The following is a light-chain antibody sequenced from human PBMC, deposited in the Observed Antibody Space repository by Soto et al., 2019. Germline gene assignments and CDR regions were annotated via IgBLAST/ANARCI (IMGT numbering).Light chain of an antibody. CDR1: NIGSKS. CDR2: YDS. Sequence: SYELTQPPSVSVAPGKTARITCGGNNIGSKSVHWYQQKPGQAPVLVIYYDSDRPSGIPERFSGSNSGNTATLTISRVEAGDEADYYCQVWDSSSDLLFGGGTQLTVL. CDR3: QVWDSSSDLL. V-gene: IGLV3-21*04. J-gene: IGLJ2*01.